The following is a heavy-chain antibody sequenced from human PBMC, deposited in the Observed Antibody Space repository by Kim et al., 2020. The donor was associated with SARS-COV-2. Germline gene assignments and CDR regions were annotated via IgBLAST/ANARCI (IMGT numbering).Heavy chain of an antibody. Sequence: GGSLRLSCAASGFTFSSYAMSWVRQAPGKGLEWVSAISGSGGTTYYADAVKGRFTISRDNSKNPLYLQKNSLRAEDTAVYYCAKDFRRSSSWCFDYRGQGTRVTVPS. V-gene: IGHV3-23*01. CDR1: GFTFSSYA. J-gene: IGHJ4*02. D-gene: IGHD6-13*01. CDR3: AKDFRRSSSWCFDY. CDR2: ISGSGGTT.